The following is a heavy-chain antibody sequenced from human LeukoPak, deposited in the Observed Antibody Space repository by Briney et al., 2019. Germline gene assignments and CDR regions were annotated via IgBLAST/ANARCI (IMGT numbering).Heavy chain of an antibody. J-gene: IGHJ5*02. CDR1: GYTFTGYY. D-gene: IGHD2-15*01. Sequence: ASVKVSCKASGYTFTGYYMHWVRQAPGQGLEWMGWINPNSGGTNYAQKFQGRVTMTRDTSISTAYMELSRLRSDDTAVYYCARDNIVVVVAATGLNWFDPWGQGTLVTVSS. CDR3: ARDNIVVVVAATGLNWFDP. V-gene: IGHV1-2*02. CDR2: INPNSGGT.